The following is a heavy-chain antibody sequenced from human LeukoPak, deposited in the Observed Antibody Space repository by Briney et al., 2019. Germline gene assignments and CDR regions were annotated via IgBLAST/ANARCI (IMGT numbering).Heavy chain of an antibody. CDR1: GGSISSYY. CDR3: ARDSGTTGEVKFDP. Sequence: SETLSLTCTVSGGSISSYYWSWIRQPPGKGLEWIGYIYYSGSTNYNPSLKSRVTISIDTSTNQLSLKLSSVTAADTAAYYCARDSGTTGEVKFDPWGQGTLVTVSS. D-gene: IGHD3-10*01. J-gene: IGHJ5*02. V-gene: IGHV4-59*12. CDR2: IYYSGST.